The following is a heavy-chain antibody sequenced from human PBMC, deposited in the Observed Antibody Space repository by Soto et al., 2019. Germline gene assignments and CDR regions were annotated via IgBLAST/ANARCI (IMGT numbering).Heavy chain of an antibody. CDR2: LSGSGGTT. V-gene: IGHV3-23*01. J-gene: IGHJ4*02. D-gene: IGHD3-16*01. Sequence: EVQLLESGGGLVQPGGSLRLSCSTSGFTFNTYAMNWVRQAPGKGLEWVSALSGSGGTTYYADAVRGRFTISRDNSKNTLFLPMNSLRAEDTALYYCAKQRAGYVSGSDTYYFDFWGQGTLVTVSS. CDR3: AKQRAGYVSGSDTYYFDF. CDR1: GFTFNTYA.